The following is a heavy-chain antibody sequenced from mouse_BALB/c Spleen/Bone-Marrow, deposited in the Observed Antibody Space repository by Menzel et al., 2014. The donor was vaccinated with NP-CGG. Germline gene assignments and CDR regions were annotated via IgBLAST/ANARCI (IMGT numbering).Heavy chain of an antibody. V-gene: IGHV1S81*02. CDR2: INPSNGVT. Sequence: SGAELVKPGASVKLSCKVSGYTFTNYYVYWVKQRPGQGLEWIGEINPSNGVTNFNEKFMIKATLAVDGSSSTAYMHFSSLTSEDSAVYYCTRSGFYGYGTYFDVWGAGTTVTVSS. CDR3: TRSGFYGYGTYFDV. J-gene: IGHJ1*01. CDR1: GYTFTNYY. D-gene: IGHD1-2*01.